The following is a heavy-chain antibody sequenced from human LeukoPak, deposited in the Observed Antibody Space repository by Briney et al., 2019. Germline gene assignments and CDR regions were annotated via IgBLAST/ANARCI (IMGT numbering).Heavy chain of an antibody. J-gene: IGHJ4*02. CDR1: GGSISSYY. CDR2: IYYSGST. D-gene: IGHD6-6*01. Sequence: PSETLSLTCTVSGGSISSYYWSWIRQPPGKGLEWIGYIYYSGSTNYNPSLKSRVTISVDTSKNQFSLKLSSVTAAGTAVYYCARLPGYSSSASVFDCWGQGTLVTVSS. CDR3: ARLPGYSSSASVFDC. V-gene: IGHV4-59*01.